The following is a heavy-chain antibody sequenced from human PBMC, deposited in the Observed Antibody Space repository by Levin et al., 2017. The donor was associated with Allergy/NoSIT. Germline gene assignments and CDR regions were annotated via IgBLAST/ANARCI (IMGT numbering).Heavy chain of an antibody. D-gene: IGHD1-7*01. CDR3: ARVGPTDITGSTATFNI. J-gene: IGHJ3*02. CDR2: INTYNGNT. Sequence: GESLKISCQTSGYTFSSYVMSWVRQAPGQGLEWMGWINTYNGNTNYAQKLQGRVTMTTDTSTSTAYMELRSLRSDDTAVYYCARVGPTDITGSTATFNIWGQGTMVTVSS. V-gene: IGHV1-18*01. CDR1: GYTFSSYV.